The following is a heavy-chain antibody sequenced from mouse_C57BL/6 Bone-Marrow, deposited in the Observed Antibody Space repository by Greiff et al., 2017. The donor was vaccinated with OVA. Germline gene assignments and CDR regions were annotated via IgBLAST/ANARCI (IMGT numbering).Heavy chain of an antibody. CDR1: GFPFHNTY. D-gene: IGHD3-1*01. J-gene: IGHJ3*01. V-gene: IGHV14-3*01. CDR3: ARARFAY. CDR2: IDPANGNT. Sequence: VQLQQSVAELVRPGASVKLSCPSSGFPFHNTYMPWVPQMPEQGLEWLGRIDPANGNTKYAPKFQGKATRTADTSSNTAYLQLSSLTSEDTAIYYCARARFAYWGQGTLVTVSA.